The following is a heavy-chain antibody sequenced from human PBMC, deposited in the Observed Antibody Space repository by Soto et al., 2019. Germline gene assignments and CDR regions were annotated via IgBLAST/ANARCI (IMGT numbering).Heavy chain of an antibody. Sequence: GGSLRLSCAASGFTFSSYAMSWVRQAPGKGLEWVSAISGSGGSTYYADSVKGRFTISRDNSKNTLYLQMNSLRAEDTAVYYCAKVRLAAAGPYDAFDIWGQGTMVTVSS. CDR2: ISGSGGST. CDR1: GFTFSSYA. D-gene: IGHD6-13*01. V-gene: IGHV3-23*01. J-gene: IGHJ3*02. CDR3: AKVRLAAAGPYDAFDI.